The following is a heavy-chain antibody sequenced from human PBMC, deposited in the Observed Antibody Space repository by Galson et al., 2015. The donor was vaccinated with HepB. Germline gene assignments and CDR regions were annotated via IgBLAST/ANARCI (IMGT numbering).Heavy chain of an antibody. V-gene: IGHV3-30*04. CDR3: ASWSTGDGMDV. J-gene: IGHJ6*02. CDR2: ISYDGSNK. Sequence: SLRLSCAASGFTFSSYAMHWVRQAPGKGLEWVAVISYDGSNKYYADSVKGRFTISRDNSKNTLYLQMNSLRAEDTAVYYCASWSTGDGMDVWGQGTTVTVSS. D-gene: IGHD2-8*02. CDR1: GFTFSSYA.